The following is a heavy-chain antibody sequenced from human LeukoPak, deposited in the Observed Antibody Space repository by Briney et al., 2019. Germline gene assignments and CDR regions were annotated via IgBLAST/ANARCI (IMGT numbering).Heavy chain of an antibody. D-gene: IGHD3-22*01. J-gene: IGHJ4*02. CDR2: ISSSSSYI. CDR1: GFTFSSYS. CDR3: ARDPYYYDSSGYRN. Sequence: GGSPRLSCAASGFTFSSYSMNWVRQAPGKGLEWVSSISSSSSYIYYADSVKGRFTISRDNAKNSLYLQMNSLRAEDTAVYYCARDPYYYDSSGYRNWGQGTLVTVSS. V-gene: IGHV3-21*01.